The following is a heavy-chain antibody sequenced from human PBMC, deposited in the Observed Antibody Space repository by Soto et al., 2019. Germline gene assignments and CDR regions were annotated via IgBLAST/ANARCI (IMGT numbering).Heavy chain of an antibody. Sequence: QVQLQQWGAGLLKPSETLSLNCAVTGGSLSGYYWSWIRQPPGKGLEWIGEVKDGGHTNYSPSLRGRGTISSDASNHQFSLGLNSVTAADTGGSYCARGQEGVVAKHWDQGSLVTVSS. V-gene: IGHV4-34*01. CDR3: ARGQEGVVAKH. CDR1: GGSLSGYY. CDR2: VKDGGHT. J-gene: IGHJ1*01. D-gene: IGHD5-12*01.